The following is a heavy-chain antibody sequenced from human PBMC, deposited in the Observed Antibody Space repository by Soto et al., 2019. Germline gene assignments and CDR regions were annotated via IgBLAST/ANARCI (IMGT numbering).Heavy chain of an antibody. D-gene: IGHD3-10*01. CDR3: ARGFRGIRWFDP. Sequence: SETLSLTCAVYGGSFSGYYWSWIRQPPGKVLEWIGEINHSGSTNYNPSLKSRVTISVDTSKNQFSLKLSSVTAADTAVYYCARGFRGIRWFDPWGQGTLVNVSS. CDR1: GGSFSGYY. V-gene: IGHV4-34*01. CDR2: INHSGST. J-gene: IGHJ5*02.